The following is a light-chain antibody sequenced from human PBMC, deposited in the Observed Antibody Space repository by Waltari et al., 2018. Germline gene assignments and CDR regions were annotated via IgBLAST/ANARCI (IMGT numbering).Light chain of an antibody. CDR1: SSDVGGYNY. CDR2: DVS. J-gene: IGLJ2*01. CDR3: ISYSSATPGNVV. Sequence: SALTQPASVSGSLGQSITFSCTGTSSDVGGYNYVAWYQQHPGKAPKLMIHDVSNRTSGVSIGFSGSESADTASLTISGLQADDEADYYCISYSSATPGNVVIGGGTKLTVL. V-gene: IGLV2-14*01.